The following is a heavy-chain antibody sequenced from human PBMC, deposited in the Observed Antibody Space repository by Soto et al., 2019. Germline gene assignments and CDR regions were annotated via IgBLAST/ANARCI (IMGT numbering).Heavy chain of an antibody. CDR1: GFTFSSYE. CDR2: ISSSGSTI. V-gene: IGHV3-48*03. CDR3: ARPQRGYTYGRYYYYGLGV. Sequence: EVQLVESGGGLVQPGGSLRLSCAASGFTFSSYEMNWVRQAPGKGLEWVSYISSSGSTIYYADSVKGRFTISRDNSKNSLFMQMNSLRVDDTAVYYCARPQRGYTYGRYYYYGLGVWGQGTTVTVSS. J-gene: IGHJ6*02. D-gene: IGHD5-18*01.